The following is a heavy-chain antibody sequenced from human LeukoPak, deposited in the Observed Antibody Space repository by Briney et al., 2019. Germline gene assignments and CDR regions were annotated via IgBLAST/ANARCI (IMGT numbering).Heavy chain of an antibody. CDR1: GFTFTNYA. V-gene: IGHV3-30-3*01. Sequence: GGSLRLSCAASGFTFTNYAMHWVRQAPGKGLEWVAVTSKDGSNKYYTDSVKGRFTISRDNSQNMLYLQMNSLGAEDTGVFYCARDAFQTSGTYMDYWGQGTLVTVSS. J-gene: IGHJ4*02. CDR3: ARDAFQTSGTYMDY. CDR2: TSKDGSNK. D-gene: IGHD3-10*01.